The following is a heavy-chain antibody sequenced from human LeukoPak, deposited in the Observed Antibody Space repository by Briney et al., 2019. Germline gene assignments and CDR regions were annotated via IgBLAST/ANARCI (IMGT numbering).Heavy chain of an antibody. J-gene: IGHJ4*02. CDR3: AKARLSTGWAYNDY. D-gene: IGHD6-19*01. V-gene: IGHV3-23*01. CDR1: GFTFSNYA. Sequence: GGSLRLSCAASGFTFSNYAMSWVRQAPGKGLEWVSAVVGGGGTTFYAGSVKGRFTISRDNSKNTVYLQMNSLRGEDTAVYYCAKARLSTGWAYNDYWGQGTLVTVSS. CDR2: VVGGGGTT.